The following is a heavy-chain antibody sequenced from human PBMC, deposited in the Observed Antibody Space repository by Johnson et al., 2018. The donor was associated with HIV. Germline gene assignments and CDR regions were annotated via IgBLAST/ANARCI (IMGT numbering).Heavy chain of an antibody. J-gene: IGHJ3*02. CDR3: AKPSTESAFDI. D-gene: IGHD1-1*01. CDR1: GFIFRNYG. V-gene: IGHV3-30*02. Sequence: QVQLVESGGGVVQPRGSLRLSCAASGFIFRNYGMHWVRPATGNGLEWVAFIRCDGSSKYYDDSVKGRFTISRDNSKNTLYLQMNSLSAEDTAVYYCAKPSTESAFDIWGQGTMVTVSS. CDR2: IRCDGSSK.